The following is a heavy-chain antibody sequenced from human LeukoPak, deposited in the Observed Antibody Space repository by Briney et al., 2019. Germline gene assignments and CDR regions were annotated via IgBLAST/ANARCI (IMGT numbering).Heavy chain of an antibody. D-gene: IGHD3-10*01. CDR3: AHRLSMVRGAHMPFDY. V-gene: IGHV2-5*01. CDR1: GFSLSTSGVG. Sequence: SGPTLVKPTQTLTLTCTFSGFSLSTSGVGVGWIRQPPGKALEWLALIYWNDDKRYSPSLKSRLTITKDTSKNQVVLTMTNMDPVDTATYYCAHRLSMVRGAHMPFDYWGQGTLVTVSS. J-gene: IGHJ4*02. CDR2: IYWNDDK.